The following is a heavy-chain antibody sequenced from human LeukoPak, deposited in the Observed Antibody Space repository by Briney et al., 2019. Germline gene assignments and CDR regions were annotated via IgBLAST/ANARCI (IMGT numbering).Heavy chain of an antibody. V-gene: IGHV3-21*01. D-gene: IGHD5-12*01. Sequence: GGSLRLSCAASGFTFSSYAMSWVRQAPGKGLEWVSSISTMSNYIFYGDSVKGRFTISRDNAKNSVYLQMNSLRPEDTAVYYCSGDRLGGLDLWGQGTLVTVSS. CDR1: GFTFSSYA. CDR2: ISTMSNYI. CDR3: SGDRLGGLDL. J-gene: IGHJ5*02.